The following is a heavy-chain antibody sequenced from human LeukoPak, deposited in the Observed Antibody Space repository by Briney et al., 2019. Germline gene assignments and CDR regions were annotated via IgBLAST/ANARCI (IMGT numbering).Heavy chain of an antibody. J-gene: IGHJ4*02. V-gene: IGHV4-39*07. CDR3: ARGADFWSAKYYFDY. CDR1: GGSISSNSHY. CDR2: IYYNGNT. D-gene: IGHD3-3*01. Sequence: SETLSLTCTVSGGSISSNSHYWGWIRQPPGRGLEWIGSIYYNGNTYYNPSLKSRVTISVDTSKNQFSLKLSSVTAADTAVYYCARGADFWSAKYYFDYWGQGTLVTVSS.